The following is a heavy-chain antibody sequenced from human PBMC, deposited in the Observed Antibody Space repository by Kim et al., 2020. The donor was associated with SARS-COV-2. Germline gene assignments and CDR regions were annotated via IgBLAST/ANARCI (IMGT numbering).Heavy chain of an antibody. CDR1: GYSFTSYW. CDR2: IYPGDSDT. Sequence: GESLKISCKGCGYSFTSYWIGWVRQMPGKGLEWMGIIYPGDSDTRYSPSFQGQVTISADKSISTAYLQWSSLKASDTAMYYCARRSYYYDSSGYSGIDYWGQGTLVTVSS. V-gene: IGHV5-51*01. D-gene: IGHD3-22*01. CDR3: ARRSYYYDSSGYSGIDY. J-gene: IGHJ4*02.